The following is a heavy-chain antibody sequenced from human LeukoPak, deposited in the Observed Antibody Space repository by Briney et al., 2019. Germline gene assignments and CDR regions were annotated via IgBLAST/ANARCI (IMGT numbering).Heavy chain of an antibody. J-gene: IGHJ5*02. Sequence: GGSLRLSCAASGFTFSSYWMSWVRQALGKGLEWVANIKQDGSEKYYVDSVKGRFTISRGNAKNSLYLQMNSLRAEDTAVYYCARESGYCSSTSCYRWFDPWGQGTLVTVSS. CDR1: GFTFSSYW. D-gene: IGHD2-2*03. V-gene: IGHV3-7*01. CDR3: ARESGYCSSTSCYRWFDP. CDR2: IKQDGSEK.